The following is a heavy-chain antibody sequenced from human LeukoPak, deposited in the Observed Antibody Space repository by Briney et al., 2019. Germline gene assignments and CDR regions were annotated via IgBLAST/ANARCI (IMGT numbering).Heavy chain of an antibody. CDR3: ARDRQLLWFGELLFLPVDY. V-gene: IGHV1-46*01. J-gene: IGHJ4*02. CDR2: INPSGGST. Sequence: ASVKVSCKASGYTFTSYYMHWLRQAPGQGLEWMGIINPSGGSTSYAQKFQGRDTMTRDTSKSTVYMELSSLRYEDTAVYYCARDRQLLWFGELLFLPVDYWGQGTLVTVSS. CDR1: GYTFTSYY. D-gene: IGHD3-10*01.